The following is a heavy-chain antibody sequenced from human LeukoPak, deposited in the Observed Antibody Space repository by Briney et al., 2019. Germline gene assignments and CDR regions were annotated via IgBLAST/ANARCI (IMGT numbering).Heavy chain of an antibody. Sequence: ASVKVSCKASGYTFTSYYMHWVRQAPGQGLEWMGIINPSGGSTSYAQKFQGRVTMTRDTSTSTVYMELSSLRSEDTAVYYCAREWPHDIAANAFDIWGQGTVVTVSS. CDR3: AREWPHDIAANAFDI. V-gene: IGHV1-46*01. D-gene: IGHD6-6*01. CDR1: GYTFTSYY. CDR2: INPSGGST. J-gene: IGHJ3*02.